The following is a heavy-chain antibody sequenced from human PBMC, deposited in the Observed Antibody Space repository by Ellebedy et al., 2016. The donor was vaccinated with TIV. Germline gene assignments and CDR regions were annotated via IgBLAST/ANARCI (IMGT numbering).Heavy chain of an antibody. CDR1: GGTFNSHS. J-gene: IGHJ4*02. D-gene: IGHD3-10*01. CDR3: ARGENYYGSGSYPL. V-gene: IGHV1-69*13. Sequence: AASVKVSCKASGGTFNSHSIRWVRQAPGQGLELMGGIIPIFNTPNYAQKFQGRVTITADASTSTAYMDLSSLRSEDTAVYYCARGENYYGSGSYPLWGQGTLVTVSS. CDR2: IIPIFNTP.